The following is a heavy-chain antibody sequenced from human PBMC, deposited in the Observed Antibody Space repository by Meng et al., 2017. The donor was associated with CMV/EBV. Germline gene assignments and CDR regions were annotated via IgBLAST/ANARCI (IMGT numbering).Heavy chain of an antibody. D-gene: IGHD1-14*01. J-gene: IGHJ4*02. CDR1: GLTFSSYS. CDR2: ISSSSSYI. V-gene: IGHV3-21*01. Sequence: LSCAAAGLTFSSYSMNWVRQAPGKGLEWVSSISSSSSYIYYADSVKGRFTISRDNAKNSLYLQMNSLRAEDTAVYYCARGVVTGTDYWGQGTLVTVSS. CDR3: ARGVVTGTDY.